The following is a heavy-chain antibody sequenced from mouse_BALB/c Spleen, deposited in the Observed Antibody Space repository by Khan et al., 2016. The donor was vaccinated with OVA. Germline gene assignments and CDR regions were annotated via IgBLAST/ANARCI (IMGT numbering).Heavy chain of an antibody. J-gene: IGHJ4*01. CDR3: ARSLVDYHALDY. CDR1: GFTFSSYG. D-gene: IGHD2-2*01. V-gene: IGHV5-9-3*01. Sequence: EVELVESGGGLVKPGGSLKLSCSASGFTFSSYGMSWVRQTPVKRLEWVATISSGGHYTFYPDSLKGRFTISRDNAKNTLYLQMSSLRSEDTAMYYCARSLVDYHALDYWGQGASVTVSS. CDR2: ISSGGHYT.